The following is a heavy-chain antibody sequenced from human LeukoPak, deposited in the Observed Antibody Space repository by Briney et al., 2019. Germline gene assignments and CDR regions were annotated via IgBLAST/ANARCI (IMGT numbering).Heavy chain of an antibody. Sequence: ASETLSLTCAVYGGSFSSSSYYWGWIRQPPGKGLEWIGSISYSGSTFYNPSLKSRVTISVDTSKNHFSLKLSSVTAADTALYYCARSQSRYNYGYHFDSWGQGTLVTVSS. D-gene: IGHD5-18*01. V-gene: IGHV4-39*02. CDR1: GGSFSSSSYY. CDR3: ARSQSRYNYGYHFDS. CDR2: ISYSGST. J-gene: IGHJ4*02.